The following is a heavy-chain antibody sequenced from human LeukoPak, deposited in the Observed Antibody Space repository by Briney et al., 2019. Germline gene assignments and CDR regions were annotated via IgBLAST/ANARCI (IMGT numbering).Heavy chain of an antibody. D-gene: IGHD6-19*01. J-gene: IGHJ5*02. CDR1: GYTFTGYY. CDR3: AREGSSGWSPREWFDP. Sequence: GASVKVSCKASGYTFTGYYIHWVRQAPGQGLEWMGWINPNSGGTNYAQKFQGRVTMTRDTSISTAYMELSRLNFDDRAIYYCAREGSSGWSPREWFDPWGQGTLVTVSS. CDR2: INPNSGGT. V-gene: IGHV1-2*02.